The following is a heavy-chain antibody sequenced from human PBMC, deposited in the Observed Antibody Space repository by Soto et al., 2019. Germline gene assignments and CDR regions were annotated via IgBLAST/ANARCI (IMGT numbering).Heavy chain of an antibody. CDR1: GFTFTRYS. Sequence: GGSLRLSCAASGFTFTRYSMNWVRQAPGKGLEWVSSISSTTNYIYYGDSMKGRFTISRDNAKNSLYLEMNSLRAEDTAVYYCARESEDLTSNFDYWGQGSLVTVSS. CDR3: ARESEDLTSNFDY. J-gene: IGHJ4*02. CDR2: ISSTTNYI. V-gene: IGHV3-21*06.